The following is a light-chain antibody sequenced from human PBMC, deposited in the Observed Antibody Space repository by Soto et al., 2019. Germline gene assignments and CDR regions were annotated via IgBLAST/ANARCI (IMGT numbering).Light chain of an antibody. CDR3: SSYAGSNSYV. J-gene: IGLJ1*01. CDR1: SSDVGGYNY. Sequence: SALTQPPSASGSPGQSVPISCTGTSSDVGGYNYVSWYQQHPGKAPKLMIYEVSKRPSGVPDRFSGSKSGNTASLTVSGLQAEDDADYYSSSYAGSNSYVFGTGTKVTVL. V-gene: IGLV2-8*01. CDR2: EVS.